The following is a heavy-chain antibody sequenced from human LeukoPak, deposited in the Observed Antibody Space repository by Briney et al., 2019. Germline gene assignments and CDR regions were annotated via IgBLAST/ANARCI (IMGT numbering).Heavy chain of an antibody. CDR3: GKGDCSSTSCTRAFDY. D-gene: IGHD2-2*01. CDR1: GFTVDDYA. J-gene: IGHJ4*02. CDR2: ISWNSGRI. V-gene: IGHV3-9*01. Sequence: GGSLRLSCAASGFTVDDYAMHWVWRARGKGLEWVSGISWNSGRIGYADSVKGRFTISRDNAKYSLYLQMDSLRAEDTALYYCGKGDCSSTSCTRAFDYWGQGTLVTVSS.